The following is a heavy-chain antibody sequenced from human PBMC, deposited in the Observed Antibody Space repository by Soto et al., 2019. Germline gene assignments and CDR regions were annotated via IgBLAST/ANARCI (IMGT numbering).Heavy chain of an antibody. D-gene: IGHD3-9*01. J-gene: IGHJ4*02. CDR3: AKGLRYFDWLSDFDY. CDR1: GFTFSSYA. V-gene: IGHV3-23*01. Sequence: EVQLLESGGGLVQPGGSLRLSCAASGFTFSSYAMSWVRQAPGKGLEWVSAISGSGGSPYFADSVKGRFTISRDSSKNTLYLQMNSLRAEDTAVYYCAKGLRYFDWLSDFDYWGQGTLVTVSS. CDR2: ISGSGGSP.